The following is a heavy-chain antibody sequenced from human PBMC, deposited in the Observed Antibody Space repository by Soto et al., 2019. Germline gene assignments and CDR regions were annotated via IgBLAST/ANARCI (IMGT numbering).Heavy chain of an antibody. CDR3: AGEAAAGYYYYYGMDV. CDR2: IIPILGIA. V-gene: IGHV1-69*08. Sequence: QVQLVQSGAEVKKPGSSVKVSCKASGGTFSSYTISWVRQAPGQGLEWMGRIIPILGIANYAQKFQGRATITAHKSTSTAYMQLSSLRSEDTAAYYCAGEAAAGYYYYYGMDVWGQGTTVTVSS. J-gene: IGHJ6*02. CDR1: GGTFSSYT. D-gene: IGHD6-13*01.